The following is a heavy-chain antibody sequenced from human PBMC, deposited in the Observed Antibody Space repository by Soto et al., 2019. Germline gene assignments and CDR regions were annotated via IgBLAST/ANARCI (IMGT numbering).Heavy chain of an antibody. CDR2: ISGSGGST. Sequence: PGGSLRLSCAASGFTFSSYAMSWVRQAPGKGLEWVSAISGSGGSTYYADSVKGRFTISRDNSKNTLYLQMNSLRAEDTAVYYCAKDPFETVLLWFGSAFDYWGQGTLVTVSS. D-gene: IGHD3-10*01. CDR3: AKDPFETVLLWFGSAFDY. V-gene: IGHV3-23*01. CDR1: GFTFSSYA. J-gene: IGHJ4*02.